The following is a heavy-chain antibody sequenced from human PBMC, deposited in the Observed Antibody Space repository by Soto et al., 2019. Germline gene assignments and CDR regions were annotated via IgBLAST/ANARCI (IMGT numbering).Heavy chain of an antibody. V-gene: IGHV1-18*01. J-gene: IGHJ4*02. CDR3: ARGDYYDSSGYYFGPFDY. Sequence: ASVKVSCKASGYTFTSYGISWVRQAPGQGLEWMGWISAYNGNTNYAQKLQGRVTMTTDTSTSTAYMELRSLRSDDTAVYYCARGDYYDSSGYYFGPFDYWGQGTLVTVSS. CDR2: ISAYNGNT. D-gene: IGHD3-22*01. CDR1: GYTFTSYG.